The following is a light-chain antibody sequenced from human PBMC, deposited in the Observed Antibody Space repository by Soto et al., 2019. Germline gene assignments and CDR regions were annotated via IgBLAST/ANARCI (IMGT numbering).Light chain of an antibody. CDR2: VNTDGSH. CDR3: QTWDTGIHI. J-gene: IGLJ2*01. CDR1: SGHSSYA. V-gene: IGLV4-69*01. Sequence: QLVLTQSPSASASLGASVKITCTLSSGHSSYAIAWHQQQPEKGPRFLMKVNTDGSHNKGDGIPDRFSGSSFGAERYLTISSLQSEDEADYYCQTWDTGIHIFGGGTKLTVL.